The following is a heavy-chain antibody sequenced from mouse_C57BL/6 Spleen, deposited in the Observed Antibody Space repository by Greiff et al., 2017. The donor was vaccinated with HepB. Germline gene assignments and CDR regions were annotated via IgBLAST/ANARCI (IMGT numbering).Heavy chain of an antibody. J-gene: IGHJ4*01. V-gene: IGHV1-42*01. CDR3: ARGSSYDYYAMDY. CDR1: GYSFTGYY. CDR2: INPSTGGT. D-gene: IGHD1-1*01. Sequence: EVQLQQSGPELVKPGASVKISCKASGYSFTGYYMNWVKQSPEKSLEWIGEINPSTGGTTYNQKFKAKATLTVDKSSSTAYMQLKSLTSEDSAVYYCARGSSYDYYAMDYWGQGTSVTVSS.